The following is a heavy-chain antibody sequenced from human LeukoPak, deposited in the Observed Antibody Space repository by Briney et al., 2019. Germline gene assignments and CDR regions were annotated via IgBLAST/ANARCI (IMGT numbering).Heavy chain of an antibody. Sequence: KPSETLSLTCTVSGGSISSYYWSWIRQPPGKGLEWIGYIYYSGSTNYNPSLKSRVTISVDTSKNQFSLKLSSVTAVDTAVYYCARGVVVPAAYFDYWGQGTLVTVSS. D-gene: IGHD2-2*01. CDR2: IYYSGST. V-gene: IGHV4-59*01. CDR1: GGSISSYY. J-gene: IGHJ4*02. CDR3: ARGVVVPAAYFDY.